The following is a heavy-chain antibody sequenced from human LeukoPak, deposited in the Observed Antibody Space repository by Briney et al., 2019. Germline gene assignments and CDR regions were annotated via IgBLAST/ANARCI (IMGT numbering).Heavy chain of an antibody. V-gene: IGHV4-39*07. CDR2: IYYRGST. Sequence: SETLSLACTVPGGSISSSSYSWGWIRQPPGKGLEWIGSIYYRGSTYYNPSLKSRVTMSVETSKHQFSLQLTSVTAADTAVYYCARGRDYDYSGYYLDYWGQGTLVTVSS. J-gene: IGHJ4*02. D-gene: IGHD3-22*01. CDR1: GGSISSSSYS. CDR3: ARGRDYDYSGYYLDY.